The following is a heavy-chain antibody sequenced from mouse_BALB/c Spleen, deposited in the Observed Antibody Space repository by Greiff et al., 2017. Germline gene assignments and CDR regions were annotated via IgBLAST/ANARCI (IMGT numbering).Heavy chain of an antibody. D-gene: IGHD2-14*01. CDR2: FYPGSGSI. Sequence: QVQLKQSGAELVKPGASVKLSCKASGYTFTEYIIHWVKQRSGQGLEWIGWFYPGSGSIKYNEKFKDKATLTADKSSSTVYMELSRLTSEDSAVYFCARHERRYDEEAGLMDYWGQGTSVTVSS. CDR1: GYTFTEYI. J-gene: IGHJ4*01. CDR3: ARHERRYDEEAGLMDY. V-gene: IGHV1-62-2*01.